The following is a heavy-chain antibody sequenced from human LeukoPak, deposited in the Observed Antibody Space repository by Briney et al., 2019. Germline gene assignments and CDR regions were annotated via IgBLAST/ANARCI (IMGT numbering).Heavy chain of an antibody. CDR3: ARTYSNFDAFHF. CDR1: GFSISTDY. Sequence: PSETLSLTCAASGFSISTDYMTWIRQPPGKPLEWIGSIHSTGYTTYNPSLNSRVSMSLNTSNHQFSLILTSVTAADTALYYCARTYSNFDAFHFWGQGTMVTVSS. D-gene: IGHD4-11*01. CDR2: IHSTGYT. V-gene: IGHV4-59*01. J-gene: IGHJ3*01.